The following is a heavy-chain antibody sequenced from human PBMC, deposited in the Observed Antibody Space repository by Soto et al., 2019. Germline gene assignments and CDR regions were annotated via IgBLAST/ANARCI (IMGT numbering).Heavy chain of an antibody. J-gene: IGHJ4*02. D-gene: IGHD6-19*01. Sequence: AISGSGGSTYYADSVKGRFTISRDNSKNTLYLQMNSLRAEDTAVYYCAKEGGPMSSGWYIYWGQGTLVTVSS. CDR2: ISGSGGST. CDR3: AKEGGPMSSGWYIY. V-gene: IGHV3-23*01.